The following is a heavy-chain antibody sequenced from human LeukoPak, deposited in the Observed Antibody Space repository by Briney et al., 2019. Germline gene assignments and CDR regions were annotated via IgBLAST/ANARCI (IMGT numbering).Heavy chain of an antibody. CDR1: GGSFSGYY. Sequence: PSGTLSLTCAVYGGSFSGYYWSWIRQPPGKGLEWIGEINHSGSTNYNPSLKSRVTISVDTSKNQFSLKLSSVTAADTAVYYCARGRWFDPWGQGTLVTVSS. J-gene: IGHJ5*02. CDR2: INHSGST. V-gene: IGHV4-34*01. CDR3: ARGRWFDP.